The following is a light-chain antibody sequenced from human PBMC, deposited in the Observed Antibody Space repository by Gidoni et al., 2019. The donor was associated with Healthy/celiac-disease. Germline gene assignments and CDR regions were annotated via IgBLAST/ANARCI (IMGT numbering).Light chain of an antibody. J-gene: IGLJ2*01. V-gene: IGLV3-1*01. CDR1: KLGDKH. CDR2: QDS. Sequence: EVPQPPSVSVSPGQTASITCSGDKLGDKHACWYQQKPGQSPVLVIYQDSKRPSGIPERFSGSNSGNTATLTISGTQAMDEADYCCQAWDSSTVVFGGGTKLTVL. CDR3: QAWDSSTVV.